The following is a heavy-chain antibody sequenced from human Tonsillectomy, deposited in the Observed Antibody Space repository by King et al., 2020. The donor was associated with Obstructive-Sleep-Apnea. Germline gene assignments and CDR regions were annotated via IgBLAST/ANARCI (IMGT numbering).Heavy chain of an antibody. CDR2: ISHSSTTT. CDR1: GFTFSSYN. Sequence: VQLVESGGGLVQPGGSLRLSCAASGFTFSSYNLNWVRQAPGRGLEWVSHISHSSTTTYYADSVEGRFTVSRDNADNSLYLQMNSLRVEDTAVYYCARGGRGTGIDYWGQGTLVTVSS. V-gene: IGHV3-48*01. CDR3: ARGGRGTGIDY. J-gene: IGHJ4*02.